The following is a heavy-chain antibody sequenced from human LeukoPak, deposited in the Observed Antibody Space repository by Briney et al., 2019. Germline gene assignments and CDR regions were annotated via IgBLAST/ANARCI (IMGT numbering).Heavy chain of an antibody. CDR2: ISGNGVST. V-gene: IGHV3-23*01. Sequence: GGSLRLSCAASGFTFSSYVMNWVRQAPGKGLDWVSVISGNGVSTYYADSVKGRFTISRDNSKNTLYLQMHSLRAEDTAVYYCARVIYGSGTYYKGWFDPWGQGTLVTVSS. J-gene: IGHJ5*02. CDR1: GFTFSSYV. CDR3: ARVIYGSGTYYKGWFDP. D-gene: IGHD3-10*01.